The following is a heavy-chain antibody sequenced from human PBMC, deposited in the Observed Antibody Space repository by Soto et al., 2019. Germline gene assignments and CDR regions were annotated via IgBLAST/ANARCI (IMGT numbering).Heavy chain of an antibody. V-gene: IGHV3-23*04. CDR2: ISGGGSST. D-gene: IGHD3-9*01. CDR3: AKGPEYDILTGCDL. J-gene: IGHJ1*01. Sequence: EVQLVESGGGFVQPGESLRLSCAASGFTFSLSAMSWVRQAPGRGLEWVSSISGGGSSTDYAESVKGRFTISRDNSKNTVHLQMNSLRAEDTAVYYCAKGPEYDILTGCDLWGQGALVTVSS. CDR1: GFTFSLSA.